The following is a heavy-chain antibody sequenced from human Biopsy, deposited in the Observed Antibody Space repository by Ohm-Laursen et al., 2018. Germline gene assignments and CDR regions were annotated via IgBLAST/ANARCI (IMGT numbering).Heavy chain of an antibody. D-gene: IGHD2-8*02. V-gene: IGHV1-46*02. CDR2: INPNNDNT. CDR1: GYTFNNYS. J-gene: IGHJ4*02. Sequence: SVKASSKASGYTFNNYSLHWVRQAPGQGLEWMGRINPNNDNTAYAQKFQGRVTMTKDSSTSTVYMDLSTLTFDDSAIYSCAKGPGGLVASTATALYFVFWGQGSLLTVSS. CDR3: AKGPGGLVASTATALYFVF.